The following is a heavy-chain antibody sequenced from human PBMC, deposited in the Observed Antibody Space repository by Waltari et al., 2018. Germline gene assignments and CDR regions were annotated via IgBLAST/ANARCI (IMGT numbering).Heavy chain of an antibody. CDR2: IRRSGRT. Sequence: QVQLQESGPGLVKPSGTLSLTCAVFGDSMSSDDLWNWVRQSPGKGREWIGQIRRSGRTNYNPSLASRVSVSIDTSNNQFSLKVTSATAADTAVYYCARDRGRGLYLDSWGQGTLVTVSP. CDR3: ARDRGRGLYLDS. V-gene: IGHV4-4*02. D-gene: IGHD2-15*01. CDR1: GDSMSSDDL. J-gene: IGHJ4*02.